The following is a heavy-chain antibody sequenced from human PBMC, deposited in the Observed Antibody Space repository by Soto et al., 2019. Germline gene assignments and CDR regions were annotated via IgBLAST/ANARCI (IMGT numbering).Heavy chain of an antibody. CDR2: ISSRGSTI. D-gene: IGHD2-8*01. Sequence: GGSLRLSCAASGFTFSSYAMHWVRQAPGKGLEWVSYISSRGSTIYYADSVKGRFTISRDNAKNSLYLQMNSLRAEDTAVYYCAREPYCTNGVCYTCVDYWGQGTLVTVSS. CDR3: AREPYCTNGVCYTCVDY. J-gene: IGHJ4*02. CDR1: GFTFSSYA. V-gene: IGHV3-48*03.